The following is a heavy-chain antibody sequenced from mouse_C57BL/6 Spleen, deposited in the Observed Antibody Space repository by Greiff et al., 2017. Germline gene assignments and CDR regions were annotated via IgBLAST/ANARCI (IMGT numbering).Heavy chain of an antibody. V-gene: IGHV6-3*01. Sequence: VQLQESGGGLVQPGGSMKLSCVASGFTFSNYWMNWVRQSPEKGLEWVAQIRLKSDNYATHYAESVKGRFTISRDDSKSSVYLQMNNLRAEDTGIYYCTGPIWGCAYGGQGTLVTGSA. J-gene: IGHJ3*01. CDR3: TGPIWGCAY. CDR2: IRLKSDNYAT. CDR1: GFTFSNYW.